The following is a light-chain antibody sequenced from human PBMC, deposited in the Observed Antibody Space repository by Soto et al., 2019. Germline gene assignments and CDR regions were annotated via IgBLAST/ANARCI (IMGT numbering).Light chain of an antibody. J-gene: IGLJ1*01. V-gene: IGLV2-8*01. CDR1: SSDVGGYNY. Sequence: QSVLTQPPSASGTPGQSVTISCTGTSSDVGGYNYVSWYQQHPGRAPKLMIYEVSKRPSGVPDRFSGSKSGNKASLTVSGLQAEDEADYYCSSYAGSNNLGVFGTGTKVTVL. CDR3: SSYAGSNNLGV. CDR2: EVS.